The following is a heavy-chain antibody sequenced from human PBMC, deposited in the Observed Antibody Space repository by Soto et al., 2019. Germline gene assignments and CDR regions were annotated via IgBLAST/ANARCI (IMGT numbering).Heavy chain of an antibody. J-gene: IGHJ4*02. D-gene: IGHD3-3*01. V-gene: IGHV3-23*01. CDR3: AKGFRSLEWFSLAPFDY. CDR2: ISESGGST. Sequence: GGSLRLSCAASVFIFSNYGMNWVRHAPGKGLEWVSGISESGGSTYYADSVKGRFTISRDTPKKTLYLQMNSLRVEDTAKYYCAKGFRSLEWFSLAPFDYWGQGARV. CDR1: VFIFSNYG.